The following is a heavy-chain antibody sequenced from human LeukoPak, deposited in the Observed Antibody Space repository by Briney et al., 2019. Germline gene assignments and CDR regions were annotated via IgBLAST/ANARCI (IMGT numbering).Heavy chain of an antibody. CDR2: VSSSGKA. D-gene: IGHD1-26*01. V-gene: IGHV4-39*01. J-gene: IGHJ4*02. CDR1: GGSITTSDFD. CDR3: ARFKGGTGFDY. Sequence: SETLSLTCTVSGGSITTSDFDWAWIRQPPGQGFEWIATVSSSGKAYYYPSLMSRVTISVDTSKNQFSLDVTSVTAADTGLFYCARFKGGTGFDYWGRGILVIVS.